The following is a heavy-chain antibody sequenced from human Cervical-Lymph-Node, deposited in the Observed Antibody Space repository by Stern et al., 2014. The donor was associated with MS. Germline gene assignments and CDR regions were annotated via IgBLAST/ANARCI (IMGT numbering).Heavy chain of an antibody. CDR3: ARDTRRHLYHYGMDV. CDR2: IWDDGSNK. Sequence: VQLVESGGGVVQPGRSLRLSCAATGFSFSNFGMHWVRQAPGKGLEWVAIIWDDGSNKYYADSVKGRFTISRDNSNNTLSLQMNSLRAEDTAVYYCARDTRRHLYHYGMDVWGQGTTVTVSS. J-gene: IGHJ6*02. V-gene: IGHV3-33*01. CDR1: GFSFSNFG. D-gene: IGHD3-3*02.